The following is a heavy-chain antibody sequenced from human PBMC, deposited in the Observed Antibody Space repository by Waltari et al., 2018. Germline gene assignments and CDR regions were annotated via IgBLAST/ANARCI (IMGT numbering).Heavy chain of an antibody. CDR3: ARDLGSDYGNRDY. CDR1: GYTFTGFY. Sequence: QVHLVQSGAEVKKPGASVTVSCKASGYTFTGFYIQWGRRDPGQWREWMGRINPNSGDTKYAQKFQGRVTLTRDTSINTAYMELSSLKSDDTAVYYCARDLGSDYGNRDYWGQGTLVTVPS. J-gene: IGHJ4*02. V-gene: IGHV1-2*06. D-gene: IGHD4-17*01. CDR2: INPNSGDT.